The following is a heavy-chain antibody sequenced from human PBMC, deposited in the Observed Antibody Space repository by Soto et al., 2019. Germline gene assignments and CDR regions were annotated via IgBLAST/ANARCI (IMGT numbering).Heavy chain of an antibody. CDR2: IYPGDSDT. J-gene: IGHJ6*02. D-gene: IGHD2-15*01. Sequence: PGESLKISCKGSGYSFTIYWIGWVRQMPGKGLEWMGIIYPGDSDTRYSPSFQGQVTISADKSISTAYLQWSSLKASDTAMYYCARHRREYCSGGSCYSKPVYYYYGMDVWGQGTTVTVSS. CDR3: ARHRREYCSGGSCYSKPVYYYYGMDV. V-gene: IGHV5-51*01. CDR1: GYSFTIYW.